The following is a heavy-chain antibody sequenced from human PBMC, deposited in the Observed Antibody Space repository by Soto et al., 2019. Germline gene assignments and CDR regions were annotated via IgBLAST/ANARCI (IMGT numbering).Heavy chain of an antibody. CDR3: TRSRLTGYYYFDY. D-gene: IGHD3-9*01. Sequence: EVQLVESGGGLVKPGGSLRLSCAASGFTFSNAWMSWVRQAPGKGLEWVGRIKSKTDGGTTDYAAPVKGRFTISRDVSKNTLYLQMNSLKTEDTAVYYCTRSRLTGYYYFDYWGQGTLVTVSS. J-gene: IGHJ4*02. CDR1: GFTFSNAW. CDR2: IKSKTDGGTT. V-gene: IGHV3-15*01.